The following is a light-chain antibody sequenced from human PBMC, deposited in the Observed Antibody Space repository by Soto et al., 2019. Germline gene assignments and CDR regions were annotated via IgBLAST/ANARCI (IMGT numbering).Light chain of an antibody. CDR2: AAP. CDR3: QQSYSTPHPS. J-gene: IGKJ5*01. V-gene: IGKV1-39*01. Sequence: DIQITQSPCSLSAFVGDRVTITCRASQSISSYLNWYQQKPGKAPKLLIYAAPSLQSGVPSRFSGSGSGTDFTLTISSLQPEDFATYYCQQSYSTPHPSFGQGTRLEIK. CDR1: QSISSY.